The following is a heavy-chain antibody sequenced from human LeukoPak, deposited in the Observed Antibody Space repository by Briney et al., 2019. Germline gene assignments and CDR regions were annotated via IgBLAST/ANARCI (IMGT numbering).Heavy chain of an antibody. CDR1: GGSISSGGYY. CDR2: IYHSGNT. Sequence: PSQTLSLTCTVSGGSISSGGYYWCWVRQPPGKGLEWIGYIYHSGNTYYNPSLKSRVTISVDRSKNQFSLKLSSVTAADTAVYYCARVDDGISPEFAFDIWGQGTMVTVSS. D-gene: IGHD3-10*01. CDR3: ARVDDGISPEFAFDI. J-gene: IGHJ3*02. V-gene: IGHV4-30-2*01.